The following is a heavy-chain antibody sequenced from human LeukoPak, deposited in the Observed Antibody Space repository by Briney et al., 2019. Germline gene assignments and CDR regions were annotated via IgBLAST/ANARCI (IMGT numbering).Heavy chain of an antibody. CDR3: ARDVDGYSGYDGNY. Sequence: GASVKVSCKASGGTFSSYAISWVRQAPGQGLEWMGRIIPIFGTANYAQKFRGRVTITADKSTSTAYMELSSLRSEDTAVYYCARDVDGYSGYDGNYWGQGTLVTVSS. D-gene: IGHD5-12*01. CDR1: GGTFSSYA. J-gene: IGHJ4*02. V-gene: IGHV1-69*06. CDR2: IIPIFGTA.